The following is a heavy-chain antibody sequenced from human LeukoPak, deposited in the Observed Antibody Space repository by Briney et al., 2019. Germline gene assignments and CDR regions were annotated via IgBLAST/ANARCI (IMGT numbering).Heavy chain of an antibody. J-gene: IGHJ4*02. Sequence: RWASVKVSCKASGYTFTGYYMHWVRQAPGQGLEWMGRVNPNSGGTNYAQKFQGRVTMTRDTSISTAYMELSRLRSDDTAVYYCARELDPHYFDYWGQGTLVTVSS. CDR2: VNPNSGGT. V-gene: IGHV1-2*06. CDR3: ARELDPHYFDY. CDR1: GYTFTGYY. D-gene: IGHD6-6*01.